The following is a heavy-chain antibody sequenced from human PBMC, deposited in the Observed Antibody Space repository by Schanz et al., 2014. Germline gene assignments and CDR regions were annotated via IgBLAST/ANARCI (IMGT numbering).Heavy chain of an antibody. D-gene: IGHD1-26*01. J-gene: IGHJ5*02. CDR2: IYYTGTT. CDR3: ARLGSPHCATSDCHHDWFGP. Sequence: QVQLQESGPGVVKPSETLSLTCTVSGGSISTYYWSWIRQSPGKGLEWIGYIYYTGTTNYNPSLKSRVTISVDPSKNHSPLSWCSVPAADTAVYYCARLGSPHCATSDCHHDWFGPWGQGTLVTVSS. V-gene: IGHV4-59*08. CDR1: GGSISTYY.